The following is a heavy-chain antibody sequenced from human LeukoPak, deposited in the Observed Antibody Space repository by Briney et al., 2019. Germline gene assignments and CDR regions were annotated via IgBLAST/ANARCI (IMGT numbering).Heavy chain of an antibody. CDR3: GRDWKLDY. J-gene: IGHJ4*02. D-gene: IGHD1-1*01. CDR1: GFTFSSYP. Sequence: PGGSLRLSCAASGFTFSSYPMSWVRQAPGKGLEWVSAISNDGGDTKYADSVKGRFTIYRDNSRNTLYLQMRSLRVEDTAIYYCGRDWKLDYWGQGSLVTVSS. CDR2: ISNDGGDT. V-gene: IGHV3-23*01.